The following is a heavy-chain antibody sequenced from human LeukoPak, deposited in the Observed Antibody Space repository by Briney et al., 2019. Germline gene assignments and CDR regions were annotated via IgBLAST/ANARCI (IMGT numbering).Heavy chain of an antibody. V-gene: IGHV4-30-4*01. CDR1: GGSISSGDYY. J-gene: IGHJ6*02. CDR2: INYSGSI. CDR3: ARDGSGSLDV. D-gene: IGHD3-10*01. Sequence: PSETLSLTCTVSGGSISSGDYYWIWIRQPPGKGLEWIGYINYSGSIYYNPSLKSRVIISVDTSKNQFSLKLTSVTVADTAVYFCARDGSGSLDVWGQGTTVNVSS.